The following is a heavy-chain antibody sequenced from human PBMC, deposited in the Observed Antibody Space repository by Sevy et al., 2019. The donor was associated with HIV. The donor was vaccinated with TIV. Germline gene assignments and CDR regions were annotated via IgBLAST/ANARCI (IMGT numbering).Heavy chain of an antibody. CDR2: ISSSSSTI. J-gene: IGHJ3*02. CDR3: AGVGIVVGGAFDI. CDR1: GFTFSSYS. Sequence: GGSLRLSCAASGFTFSSYSMNWVRQAPGKGLEWVSYISSSSSTIYYADSVKGRFTIPRDNAKNALYLQMNSLRAEDTAVYYWAGVGIVVGGAFDIWGQGTMVTVSS. V-gene: IGHV3-48*01. D-gene: IGHD2-21*01.